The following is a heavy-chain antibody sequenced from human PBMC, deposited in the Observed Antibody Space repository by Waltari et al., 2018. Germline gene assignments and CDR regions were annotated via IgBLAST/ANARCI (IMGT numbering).Heavy chain of an antibody. CDR2: IYTSGST. CDR3: ARQKAASGSRSFEFDS. Sequence: QVQLQESGPGLVKPSETLSLTCTVSGGSISSYYWSWIRQPAGKGLEWIGRIYTSGSTNYNPSLKSRVTMSVDTSKNQFFLKMTSMTAADTAIYYCARQKAASGSRSFEFDSWGQGTLVTVSS. J-gene: IGHJ4*02. D-gene: IGHD3-10*01. CDR1: GGSISSYY. V-gene: IGHV4-4*07.